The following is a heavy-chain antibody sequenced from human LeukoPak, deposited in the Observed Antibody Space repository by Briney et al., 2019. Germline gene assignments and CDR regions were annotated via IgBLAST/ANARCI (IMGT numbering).Heavy chain of an antibody. CDR2: IYYSGST. V-gene: IGHV4-59*08. CDR1: GGSISSYY. J-gene: IGHJ4*02. D-gene: IGHD6-19*01. CDR3: ARYADYSSGLGY. Sequence: PSETLSLTCTVSGGSISSYYWSWIRQPPGKGLEWIGYIYYSGSTNYNPSLKSRVTISVDTSKNQFSLKLSSVTAADTAVYYCARYADYSSGLGYWGQGTLVTVSS.